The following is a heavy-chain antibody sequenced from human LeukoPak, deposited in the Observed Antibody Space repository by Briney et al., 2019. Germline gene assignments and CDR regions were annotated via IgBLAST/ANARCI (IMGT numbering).Heavy chain of an antibody. J-gene: IGHJ4*02. CDR3: ARDKGRAYSYSYVDY. Sequence: GASVKVSCKTSGYTFTTFGINWVRQAPGQGLEWMGWISPYNGNTNYAQKLQGRVTMTTDTSTNTAYMELRSLRSDDTAVYYCARDKGRAYSYSYVDYWGQGTLVTVS. V-gene: IGHV1-18*01. D-gene: IGHD5-18*01. CDR1: GYTFTTFG. CDR2: ISPYNGNT.